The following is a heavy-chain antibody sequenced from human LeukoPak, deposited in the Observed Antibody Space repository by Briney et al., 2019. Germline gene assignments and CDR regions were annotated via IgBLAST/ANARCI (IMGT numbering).Heavy chain of an antibody. CDR3: AKWSGSEVYYYGMDV. D-gene: IGHD1-26*01. CDR1: GFTFSTYW. Sequence: PGGSLRLPCAASGFTFSTYWMNWVRQAPGKGLEWVANIKQDGSEKYYVDSVKGRFTLSRDNSKNTLYLQMNSLRAEDTAVYYCAKWSGSEVYYYGMDVWGQGTTVTVSS. CDR2: IKQDGSEK. V-gene: IGHV3-7*03. J-gene: IGHJ6*02.